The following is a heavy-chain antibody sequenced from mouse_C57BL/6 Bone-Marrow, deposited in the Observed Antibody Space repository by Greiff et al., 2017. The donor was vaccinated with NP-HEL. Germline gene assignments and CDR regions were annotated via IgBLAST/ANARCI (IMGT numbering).Heavy chain of an antibody. D-gene: IGHD1-1*01. CDR1: GYTFTDYE. Sequence: QVQLQQSGAELVRPGASVTLSCKASGYTFTDYEMHWVKQTPVHGLEWIGAIDPETGGTAYNQKFKGKAILTADKSSSTAYMELRSLSSEDSAVYYCTSGSSPYWYFDVWGTGTTVTVSS. J-gene: IGHJ1*03. CDR3: TSGSSPYWYFDV. V-gene: IGHV1-15*01. CDR2: IDPETGGT.